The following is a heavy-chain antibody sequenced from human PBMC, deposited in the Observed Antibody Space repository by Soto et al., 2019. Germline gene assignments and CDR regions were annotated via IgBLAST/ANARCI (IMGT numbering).Heavy chain of an antibody. D-gene: IGHD3-10*01. CDR1: GGTFGNYA. J-gene: IGHJ3*01. Sequence: SVKVSCKASGGTFGNYAVSWLRQAPGQGLAWMGTIIPVFTQATYAQKFQGRVTITADDSSTTAYMELSSLRSEDTAIYYCARMGHPLSGAFDLWGQGTMVT. V-gene: IGHV1-69*13. CDR2: IIPVFTQA. CDR3: ARMGHPLSGAFDL.